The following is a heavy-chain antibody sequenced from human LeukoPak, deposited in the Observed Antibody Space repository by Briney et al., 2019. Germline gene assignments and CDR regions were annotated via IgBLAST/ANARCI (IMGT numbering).Heavy chain of an antibody. Sequence: SETLSLTCTVSGGSISSSSYYWGWIRQPPGKGLEWIGSIYYSGSTYYNPSLKSRVTISVDTSKNQFSLKLSSVTAADTAVYYCARAARPNWFDPWGQGTLVTVSS. CDR1: GGSISSSSYY. J-gene: IGHJ5*02. CDR3: ARAARPNWFDP. CDR2: IYYSGST. V-gene: IGHV4-39*07. D-gene: IGHD6-6*01.